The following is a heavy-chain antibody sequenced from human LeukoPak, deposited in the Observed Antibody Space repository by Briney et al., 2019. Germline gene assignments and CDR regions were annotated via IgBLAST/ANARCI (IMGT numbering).Heavy chain of an antibody. CDR1: GXTVSDNY. V-gene: IGHV3-53*01. CDR2: IYSAGAT. J-gene: IGHJ3*02. D-gene: IGHD1-26*01. Sequence: LRLSXAASGXTVSDNYMTWVRQAPGKGLEWVSSIYSAGATHYSESVKGRFTISRDNSKNTLYLQMNSLRAEDMAVYYCARIEWERLGRAFDIWGQGTMVTVSS. CDR3: ARIEWERLGRAFDI.